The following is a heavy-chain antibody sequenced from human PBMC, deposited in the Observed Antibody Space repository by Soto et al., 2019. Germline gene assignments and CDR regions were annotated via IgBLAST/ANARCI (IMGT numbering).Heavy chain of an antibody. CDR3: ARGGTNHPFAP. CDR1: GYSFTSFD. J-gene: IGHJ5*02. Sequence: QVQLVQSGVDVKKPGASVKLSCKASGYSFTSFDVNWVRQAPGQGREWLGWMKTHSGDTAYAQKFPGRVPMTRNTSTSTVYMELSSLRSEGTAVYYCARGGTNHPFAPWGLGTLVTVSS. V-gene: IGHV1-8*01. CDR2: MKTHSGDT.